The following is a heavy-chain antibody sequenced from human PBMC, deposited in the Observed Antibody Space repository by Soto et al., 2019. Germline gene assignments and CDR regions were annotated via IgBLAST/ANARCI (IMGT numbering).Heavy chain of an antibody. CDR1: GGSFSGYS. CDR3: ARGASDYDFWSGYSPRFYFDY. D-gene: IGHD3-3*01. CDR2: INRSGST. Sequence: SETLSLTCAVYGGSFSGYSWNWIRQPPGKGLEWIGEINRSGSTNYNPSLKSRITISVDTSKNQFSLKLSSVTAADTAVYYCARGASDYDFWSGYSPRFYFDYWGQGTLVTVSS. V-gene: IGHV4-34*01. J-gene: IGHJ4*02.